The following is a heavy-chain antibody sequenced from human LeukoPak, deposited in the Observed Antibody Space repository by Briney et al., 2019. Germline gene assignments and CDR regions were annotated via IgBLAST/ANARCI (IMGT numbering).Heavy chain of an antibody. D-gene: IGHD3-3*01. J-gene: IGHJ3*02. CDR2: ISHDGGRT. V-gene: IGHV3-64*01. CDR1: GFSFSSLA. Sequence: GGSLRLSCAASGFSFSSLAMHWVRQAPEKGLEYVSGISHDGGRTYYANPVKGRFTISRDNSKNTLYLQMGSLRGEDMAVYYCARSRTSFGVVIMGAFDIWGQGTMVTVSS. CDR3: ARSRTSFGVVIMGAFDI.